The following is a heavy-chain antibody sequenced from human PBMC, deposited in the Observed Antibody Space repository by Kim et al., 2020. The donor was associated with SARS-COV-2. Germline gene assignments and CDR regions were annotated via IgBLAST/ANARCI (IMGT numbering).Heavy chain of an antibody. D-gene: IGHD6-19*01. J-gene: IGHJ4*02. Sequence: STKYNPALKSRVSISVDTSKNRFSLKLNSLITADTAVYFCATGAGWLVDYWGQGTLITVSP. V-gene: IGHV4-59*09. CDR2: ST. CDR3: ATGAGWLVDY.